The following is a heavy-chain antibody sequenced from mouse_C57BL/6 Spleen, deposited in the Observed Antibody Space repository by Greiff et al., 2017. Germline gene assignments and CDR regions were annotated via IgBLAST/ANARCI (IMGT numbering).Heavy chain of an antibody. CDR3: ARVPAVGGAMDY. J-gene: IGHJ4*01. D-gene: IGHD1-1*01. CDR1: GFTFSDYY. CDR2: INYDGSST. Sequence: EVHLVESEGGLVQPGSSMKLSCTASGFTFSDYYMAWVRQVPEKGLEWVANINYDGSSTYYLDSLKSRFIISRDNAKNILYLQMSSLKSEDTATYYGARVPAVGGAMDYWGQGTSVTVSS. V-gene: IGHV5-16*01.